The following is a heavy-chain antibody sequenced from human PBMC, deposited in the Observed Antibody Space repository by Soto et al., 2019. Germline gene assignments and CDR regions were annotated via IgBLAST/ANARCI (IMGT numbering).Heavy chain of an antibody. D-gene: IGHD2-21*02. J-gene: IGHJ4*02. CDR3: ARFLVPASRNTDFDY. V-gene: IGHV4-39*01. Sequence: TLSLTCTVSGGSIRSSSYYWGWIRQPPGKGLEWIGSIYYSGTTYYNPSLKSRVTISVDTSKNQFSLKLNSVTAADTAVYYCARFLVPASRNTDFDYWGQGTLVTVSS. CDR1: GGSIRSSSYY. CDR2: IYYSGTT.